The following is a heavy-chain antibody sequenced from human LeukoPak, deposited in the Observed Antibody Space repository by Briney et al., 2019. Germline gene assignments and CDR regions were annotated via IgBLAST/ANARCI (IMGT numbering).Heavy chain of an antibody. J-gene: IGHJ4*02. V-gene: IGHV1-2*02. CDR2: INPYSGGT. CDR1: GYVFTDYY. D-gene: IGHD2-8*01. Sequence: ASVKVSCYASGYVFTDYYIHWVRQAPGQGLEWMGWINPYSGGTNYAQKFRGRVTMTRDTSISTAYVDLSRLTSDDTAVYFCARCEIYCINGFCYKEPCDYWGQGTLVTVSS. CDR3: ARCEIYCINGFCYKEPCDY.